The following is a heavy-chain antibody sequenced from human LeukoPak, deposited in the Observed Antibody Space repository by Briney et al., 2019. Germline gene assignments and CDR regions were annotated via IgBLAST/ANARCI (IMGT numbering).Heavy chain of an antibody. V-gene: IGHV4-61*02. D-gene: IGHD6-6*01. CDR2: IYTSGST. Sequence: SETLPLTCTVSGGSISSGSYYWSWIRQPAGKGLEWIGRIYTSGSTNYNPSLKSRVTISVDTSRNQFSLKLSSVTAADTAVYYCARGRSIAARPFDYWGQGTLVTVFS. CDR3: ARGRSIAARPFDY. CDR1: GGSISSGSYY. J-gene: IGHJ4*02.